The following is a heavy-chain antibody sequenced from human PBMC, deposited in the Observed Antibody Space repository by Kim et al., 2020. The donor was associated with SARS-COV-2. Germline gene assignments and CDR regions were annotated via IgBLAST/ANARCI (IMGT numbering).Heavy chain of an antibody. CDR2: ISYDGSNK. D-gene: IGHD3-16*01. Sequence: GGSLRLSCAASGFTFSSYAMHWVRQAPGKGLEWVAVISYDGSNKYYADSVKGRFTISRDNSKNTLYLQMNSLRAEDTAVYYCARDTTTRPPSPLQLGTAAGLLNYWGQGTLVTVSS. J-gene: IGHJ4*02. V-gene: IGHV3-30*04. CDR1: GFTFSSYA. CDR3: ARDTTTRPPSPLQLGTAAGLLNY.